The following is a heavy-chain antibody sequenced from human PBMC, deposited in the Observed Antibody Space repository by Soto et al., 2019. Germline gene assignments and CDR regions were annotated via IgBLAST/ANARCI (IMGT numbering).Heavy chain of an antibody. D-gene: IGHD6-19*01. CDR2: IYHSGST. CDR3: ARGLGVAGIEDYYYYGMDV. Sequence: SETLSLTCTVSGGSISSSSYYWGWIRQPPGKGLEWIGSIYHSGSTNYNPSLKSRVTISVDKSKNQFYLKLSSVTAADTAVYYCARGLGVAGIEDYYYYGMDVWGQGTTVTVSS. V-gene: IGHV4-39*07. CDR1: GGSISSSSYY. J-gene: IGHJ6*02.